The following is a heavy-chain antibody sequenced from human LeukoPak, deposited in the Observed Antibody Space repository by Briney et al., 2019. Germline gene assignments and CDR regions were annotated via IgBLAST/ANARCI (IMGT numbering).Heavy chain of an antibody. J-gene: IGHJ5*02. CDR3: ARGSDFWSGYHPRYWFDP. V-gene: IGHV4-39*01. CDR2: IYYSGST. Sequence: SETLSLTCTVSGGSISGSTYYWGWIRQPPGKGLEWIGSIYYSGSTYYNPSLKSRVTISVDTSKNQSSLKLSSVTAADTGVYYCARGSDFWSGYHPRYWFDPWGQGTLVTVSS. D-gene: IGHD3-3*01. CDR1: GGSISGSTYY.